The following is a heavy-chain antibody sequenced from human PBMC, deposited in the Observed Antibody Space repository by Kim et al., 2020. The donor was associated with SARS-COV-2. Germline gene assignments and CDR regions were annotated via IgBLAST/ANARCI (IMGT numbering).Heavy chain of an antibody. CDR3: AKDSIAHYGGKAVFDY. CDR1: GFTFDDYA. CDR2: ISWNSGSI. V-gene: IGHV3-9*01. Sequence: GGSLRLSCAASGFTFDDYAMHWVRQAPGKGLEWVSGISWNSGSIGYADSVKGRFTISRDNAKNSLYLQMNSLRAEDTALYYCAKDSIAHYGGKAVFDYWGQGTLVTVSS. D-gene: IGHD2-21*01. J-gene: IGHJ4*02.